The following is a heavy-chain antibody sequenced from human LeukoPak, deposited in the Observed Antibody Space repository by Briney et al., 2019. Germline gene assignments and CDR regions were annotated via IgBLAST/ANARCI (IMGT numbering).Heavy chain of an antibody. J-gene: IGHJ6*03. Sequence: GGSLRLSCAASGFTVSSNYMSWVRQAPGTGLERVSIIYSGGSTYYADSVKGRFTISRDNSKNTLYLQMNSLRAEDTAVYYCARDRTGQQLISRKEYYYMDVWGKGTTVTISS. D-gene: IGHD4-11*01. V-gene: IGHV3-66*01. CDR2: IYSGGST. CDR1: GFTVSSNY. CDR3: ARDRTGQQLISRKEYYYMDV.